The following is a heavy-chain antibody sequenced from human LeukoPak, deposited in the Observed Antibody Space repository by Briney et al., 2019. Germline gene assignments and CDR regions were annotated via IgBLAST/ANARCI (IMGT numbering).Heavy chain of an antibody. CDR1: GGSFIGYY. CDR2: INHSGST. Sequence: SETLSLTCAFYGGSFIGYYWSWIRQPPGKGLEWIGEINHSGSTNYNPCLQSRVTISVDTSKNQFSLKLSSVPAADPAVYYCARGHRGAYGDYWGQGTLVTVSS. D-gene: IGHD5-12*01. V-gene: IGHV4-34*01. CDR3: ARGHRGAYGDY. J-gene: IGHJ4*02.